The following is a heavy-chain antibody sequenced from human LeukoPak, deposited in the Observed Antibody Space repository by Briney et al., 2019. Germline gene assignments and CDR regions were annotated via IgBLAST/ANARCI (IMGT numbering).Heavy chain of an antibody. Sequence: SVKVSCQASGGTFSSYTISWVRPAPRQGLEWMGRIIPILGIANYAQKFQGRVTITAAKSTSTAYMELSSLRSEDTAVYYCARDYYYDSSGYYSVYWGQGTLVTVSS. CDR2: IIPILGIA. V-gene: IGHV1-69*04. J-gene: IGHJ4*02. CDR1: GGTFSSYT. D-gene: IGHD3-22*01. CDR3: ARDYYYDSSGYYSVY.